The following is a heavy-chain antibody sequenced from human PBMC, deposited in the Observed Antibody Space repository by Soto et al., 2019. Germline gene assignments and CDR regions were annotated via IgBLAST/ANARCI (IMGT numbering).Heavy chain of an antibody. CDR1: ADSISSYY. Sequence: SETLSLTCTVSADSISSYYLSWVRQPPGKGLEYFGYIYDSGSTNYNPSLKSRVTLSVDTSKNQFSLKLSSVTAADTAVYYCGRGTAGTARQGPDYWGRGTLVTVSS. V-gene: IGHV4-59*01. CDR3: GRGTAGTARQGPDY. CDR2: IYDSGST. J-gene: IGHJ4*01. D-gene: IGHD1-7*01.